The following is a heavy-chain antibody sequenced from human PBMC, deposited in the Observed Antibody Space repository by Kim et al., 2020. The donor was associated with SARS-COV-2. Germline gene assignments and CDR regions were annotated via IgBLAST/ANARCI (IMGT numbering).Heavy chain of an antibody. J-gene: IGHJ6*01. V-gene: IGHV4-59*13. CDR2: FYKSATT. Sequence: SETLSLTCTVSNGSFSGYYWSWIRQPPGKGLEWIGYFYKSATTNYNPSLQSRATISVDTSQTQFSLKLTSVTAADSAGYYCARAPRMYYYGSGGVNGMGV. CDR1: NGSFSGYY. D-gene: IGHD3-10*01. CDR3: ARAPRMYYYGSGGVNGMGV.